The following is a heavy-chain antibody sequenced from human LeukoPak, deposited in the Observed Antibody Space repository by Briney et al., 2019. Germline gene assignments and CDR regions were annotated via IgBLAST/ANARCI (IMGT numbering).Heavy chain of an antibody. CDR1: AFTFSSYS. Sequence: GGSLRLSCAASAFTFSSYSMNWVRQAPGKGLEWVSYISSSGSTIYYADSVKGRFTISRDNSKNTLYLQMNSLRAEDTAVYYCAKVVVSDYYGSGSYGKNWFDPWGQGTLVTVSS. J-gene: IGHJ5*02. CDR2: ISSSGSTI. CDR3: AKVVVSDYYGSGSYGKNWFDP. D-gene: IGHD3-10*01. V-gene: IGHV3-48*01.